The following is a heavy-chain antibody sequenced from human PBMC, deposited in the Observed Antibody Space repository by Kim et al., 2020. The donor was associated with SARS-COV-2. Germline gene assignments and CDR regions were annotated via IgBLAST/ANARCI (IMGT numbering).Heavy chain of an antibody. CDR2: ISAYNGNT. D-gene: IGHD5-12*01. Sequence: ASVMVSCKASGYTFTSYGISWVRQAPGQGLEWMGWISAYNGNTNYAQKLQGRVTMTTDTSTSTAYMELRSLRSDDTAVYYCARARGYSGYDYVPYYFDYWGQGTLVTVSS. CDR3: ARARGYSGYDYVPYYFDY. J-gene: IGHJ4*02. V-gene: IGHV1-18*04. CDR1: GYTFTSYG.